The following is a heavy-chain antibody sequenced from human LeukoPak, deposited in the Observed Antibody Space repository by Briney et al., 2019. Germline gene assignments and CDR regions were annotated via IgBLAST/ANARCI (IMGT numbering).Heavy chain of an antibody. CDR2: IYPGDSDT. Sequence: GESLQISCKGSGYSFTSYWIGWVRQMPGKGLEWMGIIYPGDSDTRYSPSFQGQVTISADKSISTAYLQWSSLKASDTAMYYCARRIAVAGKVYYGMDVWGQGTTVTVSS. D-gene: IGHD6-19*01. CDR3: ARRIAVAGKVYYGMDV. V-gene: IGHV5-51*01. J-gene: IGHJ6*02. CDR1: GYSFTSYW.